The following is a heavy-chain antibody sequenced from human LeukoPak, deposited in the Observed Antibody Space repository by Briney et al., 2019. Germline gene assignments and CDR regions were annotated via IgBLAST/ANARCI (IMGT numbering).Heavy chain of an antibody. V-gene: IGHV3-33*01. CDR1: GFTSSSYG. CDR3: ASLSYRSGSYISSYFDY. CDR2: IWYDGSNK. D-gene: IGHD3-10*01. J-gene: IGHJ4*02. Sequence: GRSLRLSCAASGFTSSSYGMHWVRQAPGKGLEWVAVIWYDGSNKYYADSVKGRFTISRDNSKNTLYLQMNSLRAEDTAVYYCASLSYRSGSYISSYFDYWGQGTLVTVSS.